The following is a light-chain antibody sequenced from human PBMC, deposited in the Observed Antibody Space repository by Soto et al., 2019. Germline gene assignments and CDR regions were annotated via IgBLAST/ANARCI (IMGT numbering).Light chain of an antibody. CDR1: LSVGSN. V-gene: IGKV3-15*01. Sequence: ETVMTQSPATLSVSPGERATLSSRASLSVGSNLAWYQQRPGQAPRLLIYGASTRATGIPVRFSGSGSGTAFTLTISSLQSEDFGFYYCQQYTKWPLFTFGPGTRVDMK. CDR3: QQYTKWPLFT. J-gene: IGKJ3*01. CDR2: GAS.